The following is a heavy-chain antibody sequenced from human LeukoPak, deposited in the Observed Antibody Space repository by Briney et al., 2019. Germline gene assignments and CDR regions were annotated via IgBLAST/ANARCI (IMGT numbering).Heavy chain of an antibody. J-gene: IGHJ3*02. Sequence: GGSLRLSCAASGFTFSSYAMSWVRQAPGKGLEWVSAISGSGGSTYYADSVKGRFTISRDNSKNTLYLQMNSLRAEDTAVYYCAKDASPSGYDSSGYPNDAFDIWGQGTMVTVSS. CDR2: ISGSGGST. D-gene: IGHD3-22*01. CDR3: AKDASPSGYDSSGYPNDAFDI. CDR1: GFTFSSYA. V-gene: IGHV3-23*01.